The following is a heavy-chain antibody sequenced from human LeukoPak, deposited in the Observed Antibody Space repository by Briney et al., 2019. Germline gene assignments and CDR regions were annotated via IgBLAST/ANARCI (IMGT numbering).Heavy chain of an antibody. J-gene: IGHJ3*02. CDR3: ARVAPPVAYYYDSSGYWDAFDI. D-gene: IGHD3-22*01. V-gene: IGHV4-59*01. CDR1: GGSIGSYY. Sequence: SETLSLTCTVSGGSIGSYYWSWIRQPPGKGLEWIGYIYYSGSTNYNPSLKSRVTISVDTSKNQFSLKLSSVTAADTAVYYCARVAPPVAYYYDSSGYWDAFDIWGQGTMVTVSS. CDR2: IYYSGST.